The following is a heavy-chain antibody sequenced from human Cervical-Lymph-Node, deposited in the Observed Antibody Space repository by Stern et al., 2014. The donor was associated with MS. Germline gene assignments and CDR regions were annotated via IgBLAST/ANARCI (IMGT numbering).Heavy chain of an antibody. CDR1: GYRFNTYS. V-gene: IGHV1-3*01. CDR3: ARERNADVDISGTTFLGDWYFDL. Sequence: QVQLVQPGAEVKKPGASVKVSCKATGYRFNTYSMHWVRQAPGQRLEWMGWISVGNGNTKYAQKFQGRVTITRDTAAATVYMEVRSLRFEDTAVYYCARERNADVDISGTTFLGDWYFDLWGRGTLVTVSS. D-gene: IGHD1-7*01. J-gene: IGHJ2*01. CDR2: ISVGNGNT.